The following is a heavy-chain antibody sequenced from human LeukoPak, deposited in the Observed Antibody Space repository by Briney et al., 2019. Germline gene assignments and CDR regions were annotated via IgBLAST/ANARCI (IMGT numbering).Heavy chain of an antibody. Sequence: PGGSLRLSCTASGFTFSRYSINWVRQSPGKGQEWISYITASSGTIYYADSVKGRFTISRDNAKNSLYLQLNSLRDEDTAVYYCARGMAASGLSDYWGQGTLVTVSS. V-gene: IGHV3-48*02. CDR3: ARGMAASGLSDY. CDR1: GFTFSRYS. CDR2: ITASSGTI. J-gene: IGHJ4*02. D-gene: IGHD6-13*01.